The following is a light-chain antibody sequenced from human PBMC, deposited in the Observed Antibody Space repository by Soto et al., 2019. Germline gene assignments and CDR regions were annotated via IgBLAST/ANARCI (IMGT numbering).Light chain of an antibody. CDR2: GAS. Sequence: DIQMTQSPSSLSASVGDRVTITCRSSQDIGTYLAWFQQKPGKAPKSLICGASKLHGGVPSRFSGSGSETDFTLTITSLQSEDFATYYCQQYHTYPQTFGQGTRLEIK. J-gene: IGKJ2*01. CDR3: QQYHTYPQT. CDR1: QDIGTY. V-gene: IGKV1-16*01.